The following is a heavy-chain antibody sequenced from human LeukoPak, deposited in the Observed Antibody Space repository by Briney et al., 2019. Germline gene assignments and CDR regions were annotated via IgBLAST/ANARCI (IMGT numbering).Heavy chain of an antibody. CDR2: INHSGST. J-gene: IGHJ1*01. CDR3: ARGTVAGRRGDFQH. V-gene: IGHV4-34*01. Sequence: PSETLSLTCAVYGGSFSGYYWSWIRQPPGKGLEWIGEINHSGSTNYNPSLKSRVTISVDTSKNQFPLKLSPVTAADTAVYYCARGTVAGRRGDFQHWGQGTLVTVSS. D-gene: IGHD6-19*01. CDR1: GGSFSGYY.